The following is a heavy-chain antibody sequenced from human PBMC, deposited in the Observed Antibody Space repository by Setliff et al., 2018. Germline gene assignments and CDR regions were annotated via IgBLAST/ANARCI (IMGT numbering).Heavy chain of an antibody. Sequence: ASVKVSCKTSGYTFTAYYIYWVRQAPGHGLELMGRIHPNTGSTNYLQDFQGRVTITRDTSIYTVYMELTGLTSGDTAVYYCAKQGYSDSLYAFDVWGQGTGVTVS. V-gene: IGHV1-2*06. CDR2: IHPNTGST. J-gene: IGHJ3*01. CDR3: AKQGYSDSLYAFDV. D-gene: IGHD3-16*02. CDR1: GYTFTAYY.